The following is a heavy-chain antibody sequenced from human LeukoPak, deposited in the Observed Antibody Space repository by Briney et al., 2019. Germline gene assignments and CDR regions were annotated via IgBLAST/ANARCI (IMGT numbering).Heavy chain of an antibody. CDR2: IYYSGST. Sequence: SETLSLTCTVSGGSISSYYWSWIRQPPGKGLEWIGYIYYSGSTNYNPSLKSRVTISVDTSKNQFSLKLSSVTAADTAVYYCARNGGSYTFDIWGLGTMVTVSS. J-gene: IGHJ3*02. CDR3: ARNGGSYTFDI. CDR1: GGSISSYY. D-gene: IGHD1-26*01. V-gene: IGHV4-59*01.